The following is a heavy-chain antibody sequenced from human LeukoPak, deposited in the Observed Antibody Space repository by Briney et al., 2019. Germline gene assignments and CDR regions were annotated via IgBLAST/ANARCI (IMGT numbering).Heavy chain of an antibody. CDR2: IKQDGSEK. CDR1: VFSFSGYL. J-gene: IGHJ4*02. V-gene: IGHV3-7*01. CDR3: AKDFQYSSGWYREHAISFDY. Sequence: GGSLRLSCAASVFSFSGYLISCVRHAPGEGLGRGANIKQDGSEKYYVDSVKGRFTISRDNAKNSLYLQMNSLRAEDTAVYYCAKDFQYSSGWYREHAISFDYWGQGTLVTVSS. D-gene: IGHD6-19*01.